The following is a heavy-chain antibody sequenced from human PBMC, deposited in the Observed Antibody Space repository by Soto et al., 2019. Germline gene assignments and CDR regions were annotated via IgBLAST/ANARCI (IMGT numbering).Heavy chain of an antibody. D-gene: IGHD2-15*01. CDR2: TYYRSRWYS. J-gene: IGHJ6*02. CDR3: ARSEEDSDYYYYGMDV. CDR1: GDTVSSNSVA. V-gene: IGHV6-1*01. Sequence: SQTLSLTCVGSGDTVSSNSVAWNWVRQSPSRGLEWLGRTYYRSRWYSDYAVSVRSRIDINADTSKNQVSLQLNSVTPEDTAVYYCARSEEDSDYYYYGMDVWGQGTAVTVSS.